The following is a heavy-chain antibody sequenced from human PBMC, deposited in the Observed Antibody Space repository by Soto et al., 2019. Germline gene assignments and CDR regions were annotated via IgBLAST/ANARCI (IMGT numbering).Heavy chain of an antibody. CDR1: GYTFTSYY. J-gene: IGHJ6*02. V-gene: IGHV1-46*04. CDR3: ARDLFGYSSSSNGGGTYYYYYGMYV. Sequence: QVQLVQSGAEVKKPGASVKVSCKASGYTFTSYYMHWVRQAPGQGPEWMGIINASGGRTSYAQKWQGRGTRTRETSTRTCYMELSSLRSEDTAVYYCARDLFGYSSSSNGGGTYYYYYGMYVWGQGTTVTVSS. CDR2: INASGGRT. D-gene: IGHD6-13*01.